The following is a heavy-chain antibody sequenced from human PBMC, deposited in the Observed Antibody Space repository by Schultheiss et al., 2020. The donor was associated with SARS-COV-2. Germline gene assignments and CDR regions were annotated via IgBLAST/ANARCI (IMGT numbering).Heavy chain of an antibody. Sequence: SETLSLTCTVSGGSISSYYWSWIRQPPGKGLEWIGEINHSGSTYYNPSLKSRVTISVDTSKNQFSLKLSSVTAADTAVYYCVGTIFGVVTDYYYYGMDVWGQGTTVTVSS. CDR1: GGSISSYY. J-gene: IGHJ6*02. CDR2: INHSGST. V-gene: IGHV4-59*04. CDR3: VGTIFGVVTDYYYYGMDV. D-gene: IGHD3-3*01.